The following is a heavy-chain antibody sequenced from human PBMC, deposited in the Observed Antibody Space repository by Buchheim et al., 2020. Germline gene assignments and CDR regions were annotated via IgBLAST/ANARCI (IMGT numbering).Heavy chain of an antibody. CDR3: ARDSAATVYYYYYDMDV. CDR1: GFTFSSYE. J-gene: IGHJ6*02. CDR2: ISSSGSTI. Sequence: EVQLVESGGGLVQPGGSLRLSCAASGFTFSSYEMNWVRQAPGKGLEWVSYISSSGSTIYYADSVKGRFTISRDNAKNSLYLQISSLRAEDTAVYDCARDSAATVYYYYYDMDVWGQGTT. V-gene: IGHV3-48*03. D-gene: IGHD1-26*01.